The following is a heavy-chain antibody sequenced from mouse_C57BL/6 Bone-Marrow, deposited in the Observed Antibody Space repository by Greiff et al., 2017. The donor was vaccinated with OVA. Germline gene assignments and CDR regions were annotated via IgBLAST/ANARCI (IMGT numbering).Heavy chain of an antibody. Sequence: QVQLQQSGAELVRPGASVKLSCKASGYTFTDYYINWVKQRPGQGLEWIARIYPGSGNTYYNEKFKGKATLTAEKSSSTAYMQLSSLTSEDSAVYFCANPTDYWGQGTTLTVSS. CDR1: GYTFTDYY. J-gene: IGHJ2*01. V-gene: IGHV1-76*01. D-gene: IGHD1-1*01. CDR2: IYPGSGNT. CDR3: ANPTDY.